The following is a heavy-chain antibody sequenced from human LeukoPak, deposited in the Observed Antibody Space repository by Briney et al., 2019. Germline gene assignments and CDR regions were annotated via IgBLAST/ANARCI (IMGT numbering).Heavy chain of an antibody. D-gene: IGHD3-22*01. V-gene: IGHV3-48*01. Sequence: GGSLRLSCAASGFTFSTYSMNWVRQAPGKGLEWVSYISSSGTTIYYADSVKGRFTISRDNAKNTLYLQMNSLRAEDTAVYYCAKRSRDSSGYFDYWGQGSLVTVSS. CDR1: GFTFSTYS. CDR2: ISSSGTTI. J-gene: IGHJ4*02. CDR3: AKRSRDSSGYFDY.